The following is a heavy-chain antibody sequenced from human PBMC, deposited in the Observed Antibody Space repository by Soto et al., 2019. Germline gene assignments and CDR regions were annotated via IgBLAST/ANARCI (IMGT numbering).Heavy chain of an antibody. Sequence: GSLRLSCAASGFTFSNYAMSWVRQAPGKGLEWVSTISGGGGSTYFADSVKGRFTISRDNSKSTLYLQMNSLRAEDTAVYYCAKEMVTVRGYYYYYGMDVWGQGTTVTVSS. CDR2: ISGGGGST. V-gene: IGHV3-23*01. J-gene: IGHJ6*02. CDR1: GFTFSNYA. CDR3: AKEMVTVRGYYYYYGMDV. D-gene: IGHD2-21*02.